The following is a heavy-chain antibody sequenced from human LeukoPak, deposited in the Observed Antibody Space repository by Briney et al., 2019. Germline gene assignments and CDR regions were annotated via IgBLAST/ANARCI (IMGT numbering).Heavy chain of an antibody. Sequence: SETLSLTCAVYGGSFSGYYWSWIRQPPGKGLEWIGEINHSGSTNYNPSLRSRVTISVDTSKNQFSLKLSSVTAADTAVYYCAITMPGYDFWSGYYYYGMDVWGQGTTVTVSS. CDR3: AITMPGYDFWSGYYYYGMDV. D-gene: IGHD3-3*01. CDR2: INHSGST. CDR1: GGSFSGYY. V-gene: IGHV4-34*01. J-gene: IGHJ6*02.